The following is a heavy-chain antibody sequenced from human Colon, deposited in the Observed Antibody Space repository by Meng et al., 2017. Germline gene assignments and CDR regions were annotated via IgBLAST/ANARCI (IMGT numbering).Heavy chain of an antibody. V-gene: IGHV4-31*03. CDR1: GGSIKSGGYH. CDR2: MSDSGTT. Sequence: QVHLPESGPGLVRPSDDLSLVCTVSGGSIKSGGYHWSWVRHNPGKGLEYIGFMSDSGTTDYNPSLRSRVSISEIGSSKNQFSLTLRSVTAADTATYFCARDTLYGTDYWGQGVLVTVSS. CDR3: ARDTLYGTDY. D-gene: IGHD4-17*01. J-gene: IGHJ4*02.